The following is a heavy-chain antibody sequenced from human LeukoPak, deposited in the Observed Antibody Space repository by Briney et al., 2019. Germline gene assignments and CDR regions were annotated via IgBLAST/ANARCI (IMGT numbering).Heavy chain of an antibody. J-gene: IGHJ4*02. V-gene: IGHV3-23*01. Sequence: GGSLRLSCAASGFTFSSSAMSWVRQAPGKGLEWVSAISNNGGYTYYADSVQGRFTISRDNSKSTLCLQMNSLRAEDTAVYYCARGSVADPFDYWGQGTLVTVSS. CDR3: ARGSVADPFDY. D-gene: IGHD6-19*01. CDR2: ISNNGGYT. CDR1: GFTFSSSA.